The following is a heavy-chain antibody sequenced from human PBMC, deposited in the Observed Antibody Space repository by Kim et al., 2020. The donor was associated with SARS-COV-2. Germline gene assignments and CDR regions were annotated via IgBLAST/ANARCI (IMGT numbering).Heavy chain of an antibody. J-gene: IGHJ4*01. Sequence: GGSLRLSCAASGFTFSNYAMTWVRQAPGKGLEWVSAISDSGSGARTYYTDSVKGRFTISRDTSKNTLYLQMNSLRDGDTAIYYCAKTPCSSSCYYFDYWG. CDR3: AKTPCSSSCYYFDY. CDR2: ISDSGSGART. CDR1: GFTFSNYA. D-gene: IGHD2-2*01. V-gene: IGHV3-23*01.